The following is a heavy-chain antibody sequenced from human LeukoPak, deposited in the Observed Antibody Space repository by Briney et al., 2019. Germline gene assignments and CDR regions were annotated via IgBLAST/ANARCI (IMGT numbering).Heavy chain of an antibody. CDR3: ATTQSVLGYYFDY. CDR2: ISSSSSYI. J-gene: IGHJ4*02. V-gene: IGHV3-21*01. CDR1: GFTFSSYA. Sequence: GGSLRLSCAASGFTFSSYAMSWVRQAPGKGLEWVSSISSSSSYIYHADSVKGRFTISRDNAKNSLYLQMNSLRAEDTAVYYCATTQSVLGYYFDYWGQGTLVTVSS.